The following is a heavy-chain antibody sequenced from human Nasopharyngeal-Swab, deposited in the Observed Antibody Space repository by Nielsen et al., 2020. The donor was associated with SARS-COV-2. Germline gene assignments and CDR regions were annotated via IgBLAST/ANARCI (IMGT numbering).Heavy chain of an antibody. Sequence: ASVKVSCKVSGYTLIKLSMHWVRQAPGKGLEWMGGFDPEDGETIYAQKFQGRVTMTEDTSTDTAYMELSSLRSEDPAVYYWSTVWQWGHIAIDYWGQGTLVTVSS. J-gene: IGHJ4*02. D-gene: IGHD6-19*01. CDR2: FDPEDGET. CDR3: STVWQWGHIAIDY. V-gene: IGHV1-24*01. CDR1: GYTLIKLS.